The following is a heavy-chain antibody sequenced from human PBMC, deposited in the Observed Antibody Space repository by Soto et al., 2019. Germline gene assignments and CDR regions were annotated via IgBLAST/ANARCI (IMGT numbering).Heavy chain of an antibody. CDR1: GFTFSSYG. J-gene: IGHJ6*02. CDR2: ISYDGSNK. Sequence: QVQLVESGGGVVQPGRSLRLSCAASGFTFSSYGMHWVRQAPGKGLEWVAVISYDGSNKYYADSVKGRFTISRDNSKNTLYLQMNSLRAEDTAVYYCAKDRGEYCSGGSCYTGFYYYYGMDVWGQGTTVTVSS. V-gene: IGHV3-30*18. CDR3: AKDRGEYCSGGSCYTGFYYYYGMDV. D-gene: IGHD2-15*01.